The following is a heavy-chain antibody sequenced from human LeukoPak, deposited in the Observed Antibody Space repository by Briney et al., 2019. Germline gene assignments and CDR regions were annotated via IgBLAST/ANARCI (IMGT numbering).Heavy chain of an antibody. D-gene: IGHD6-13*01. CDR3: AREVGGSRAFDV. CDR2: MRRGSDVK. V-gene: IGHV3-11*05. CDR1: GFTFRDYY. J-gene: IGHJ3*01. Sequence: GGSLRLSCAGSGFTFRDYYLAWIRQAPGKGLQRISYMRRGSDVKTYADSVKGRFTISRDNDKNSLYLQMNSLTAEDTAIYYCAREVGGSRAFDVWGQGTMVTVSS.